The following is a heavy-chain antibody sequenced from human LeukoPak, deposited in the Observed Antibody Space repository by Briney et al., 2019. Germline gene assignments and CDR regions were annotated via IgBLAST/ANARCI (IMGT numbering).Heavy chain of an antibody. Sequence: SETLSLTCAVSGGSVTSGNYHWTWIRQPPGKGLEWVGYISYSGSTDYNPSLRGRVTMSLDRPRNQFSLKLSSVSAADTAVYYCAAWQTIIFDYWGQGSLVTVSS. J-gene: IGHJ4*02. V-gene: IGHV4-61*01. CDR1: GGSVTSGNYH. CDR2: ISYSGST. CDR3: AAWQTIIFDY. D-gene: IGHD5-24*01.